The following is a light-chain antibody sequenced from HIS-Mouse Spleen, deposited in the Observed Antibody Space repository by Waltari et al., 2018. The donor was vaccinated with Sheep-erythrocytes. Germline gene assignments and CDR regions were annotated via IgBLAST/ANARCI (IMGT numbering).Light chain of an antibody. Sequence: QSALTQPASVSGSPGQSLTISCTGTSSDVGGYNYVSWYQQHPGKAPKLMIYDVSNRPSGVSNRFSGSKSGNTASLTISGLQAEDEADYYCCSYAGSYNHVFATGTKVTVL. V-gene: IGLV2-14*03. J-gene: IGLJ1*01. CDR3: CSYAGSYNHV. CDR1: SSDVGGYNY. CDR2: DVS.